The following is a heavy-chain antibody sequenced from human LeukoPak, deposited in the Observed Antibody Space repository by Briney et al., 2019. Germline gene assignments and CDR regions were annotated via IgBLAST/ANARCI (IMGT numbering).Heavy chain of an antibody. CDR1: RFTFSTYW. CDR2: IKQDGSEK. D-gene: IGHD3-22*01. J-gene: IGHJ4*02. Sequence: GGSLRLSCVASRFTFSTYWMNWVRQAPGKGLEWVANIKQDGSEKHYVDSVKGRFTISRDNARKSLYLQMNSLRAEDTAVYYCARHVVAVGFDYWGQGTLVTVSS. CDR3: ARHVVAVGFDY. V-gene: IGHV3-7*01.